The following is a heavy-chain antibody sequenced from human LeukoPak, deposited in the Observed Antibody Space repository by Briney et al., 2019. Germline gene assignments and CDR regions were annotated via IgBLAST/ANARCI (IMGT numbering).Heavy chain of an antibody. CDR1: GFTFSSYA. Sequence: GGSLRLSCAASGFTFSSYAMSWVRQAPGKGLGCVSTISASGGSTYYADSVKGRFTISRDNSKNTLYLQMNSLRAEGTAVYYCAKDPPGDPWSQGTLVTVSS. V-gene: IGHV3-23*01. J-gene: IGHJ5*02. CDR2: ISASGGST. CDR3: AKDPPGDP.